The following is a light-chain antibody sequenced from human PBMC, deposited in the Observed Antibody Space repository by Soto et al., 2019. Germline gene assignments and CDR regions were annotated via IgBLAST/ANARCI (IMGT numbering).Light chain of an antibody. CDR3: SSYTSSSTLA. CDR1: SNHVGGYNY. J-gene: IGLJ1*01. V-gene: IGLV2-14*01. CDR2: EVS. Sequence: QYALTQPASVSGSPGQSITISCTGTSNHVGGYNYVQWYQQHPGKAPKLMIYEVSNRPSGVSNRFSGSKSGNTASLTISGLQAEDEADYYCSSYTSSSTLAFGTGTKVTVL.